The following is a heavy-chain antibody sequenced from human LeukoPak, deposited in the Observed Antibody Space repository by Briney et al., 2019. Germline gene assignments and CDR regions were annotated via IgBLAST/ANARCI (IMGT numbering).Heavy chain of an antibody. J-gene: IGHJ4*02. CDR3: ARAQVLDYGDYVLGFDY. D-gene: IGHD4-17*01. CDR1: GFTFSSYS. CDR2: ISSGSSSI. Sequence: GGSLRLSCAASGFTFSSYSMNWVRQAPGKGLEWVSYISSGSSSIYYADSVKGRFTISRDNAKNSLYLQMNSLRAEDTAVYYCARAQVLDYGDYVLGFDYWGQGTLVTVSS. V-gene: IGHV3-48*04.